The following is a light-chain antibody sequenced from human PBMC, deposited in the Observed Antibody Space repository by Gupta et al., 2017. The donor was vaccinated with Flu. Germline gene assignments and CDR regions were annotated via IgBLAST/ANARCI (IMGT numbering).Light chain of an antibody. V-gene: IGLV1-40*01. J-gene: IGLJ2*01. CDR2: GNN. CDR3: HCYDISLSGSV. CDR1: TSNIGAGYD. Sequence: QSVLTQPPSVSGAAGQRVTISCTGRTSNIGAGYDVHWYQQFPGIAPKLLIYGNNDRPSGVPDRFSGSKSGTSASLAITGLQPEDEADYYCHCYDISLSGSVFGGGTKVTVV.